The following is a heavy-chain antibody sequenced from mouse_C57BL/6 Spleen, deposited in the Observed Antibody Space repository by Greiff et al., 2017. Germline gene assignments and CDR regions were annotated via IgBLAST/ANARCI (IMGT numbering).Heavy chain of an antibody. CDR2: KSYDGSN. CDR3: GREGAGYVDV. V-gene: IGHV3-6*01. Sequence: EVQLQESGPGLVKPSQSLSLTCTVTGYSITSGYYWYWIRQFPGNKLEWMGYKSYDGSNNYNPSLKNRISITRDTSKNQFFLKLNSVTTEDKATYCGGREGAGYVDVWGTGTTVTVSS. CDR1: GYSITSGYY. J-gene: IGHJ1*03. D-gene: IGHD3-3*01.